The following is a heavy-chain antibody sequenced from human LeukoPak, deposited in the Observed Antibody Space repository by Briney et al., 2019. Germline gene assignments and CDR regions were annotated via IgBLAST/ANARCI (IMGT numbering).Heavy chain of an antibody. CDR2: IYLSGST. CDR1: GYSISSGYC. V-gene: IGHV4-38-2*02. J-gene: IGHJ5*02. D-gene: IGHD4-11*01. Sequence: SETLSLTCTVSGYSISSGYCWGWIRQPPGKGLEWIGSIYLSGSTYYNPSLKSRVTISVDTSKNQFSLKLSSVTAADTAVYYCARGVDDYSNYVSYYWFDPWGQGTLVTVSS. CDR3: ARGVDDYSNYVSYYWFDP.